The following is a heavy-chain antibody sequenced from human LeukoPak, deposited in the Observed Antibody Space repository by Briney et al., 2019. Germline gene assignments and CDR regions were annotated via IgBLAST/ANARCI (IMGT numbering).Heavy chain of an antibody. V-gene: IGHV3-15*01. CDR3: TTLGAFDY. Sequence: GGSLRLSCAASGFTFSNAWMSWVRQAPGKGLEWVGRIKRKTDGGTTDYAAPVKGRFSISRDDSKNTLYLQMHSLKTEDTAVYCCTTLGAFDYWGLGTLVTVSA. CDR1: GFTFSNAW. CDR2: IKRKTDGGTT. J-gene: IGHJ4*02. D-gene: IGHD4/OR15-4a*01.